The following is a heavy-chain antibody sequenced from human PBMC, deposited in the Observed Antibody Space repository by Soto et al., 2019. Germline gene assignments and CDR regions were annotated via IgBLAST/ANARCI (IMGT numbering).Heavy chain of an antibody. D-gene: IGHD3-16*01. J-gene: IGHJ4*02. Sequence: GSGPTLVNPTQTLTLTCTFSGFSLTTTGMRVSWIRQPPGKALEWLARIGWDDEKFFSASLKTRLTISKDTSKNQVVLTMTNMDPVDTATYYCAGTLLGTHFDYWGQGALVTVSS. CDR3: AGTLLGTHFDY. CDR2: IGWDDEK. CDR1: GFSLTTTGMR. V-gene: IGHV2-70*04.